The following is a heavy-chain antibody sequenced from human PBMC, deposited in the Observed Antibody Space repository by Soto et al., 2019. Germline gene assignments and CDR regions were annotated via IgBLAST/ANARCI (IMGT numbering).Heavy chain of an antibody. D-gene: IGHD6-19*01. V-gene: IGHV3-73*02. CDR1: GFSFSASA. Sequence: EVQLVESGGGLVHPGGSLKLSCAASGFSFSASAMHWVRQAPGKGLEWVGRIRSQANNYATAYAASVKGRFTISRDDSKNTAYLQMNSLTTNDSAVYYCTRTAGSAYWGQGTLVTVSS. CDR2: IRSQANNYAT. J-gene: IGHJ4*02. CDR3: TRTAGSAY.